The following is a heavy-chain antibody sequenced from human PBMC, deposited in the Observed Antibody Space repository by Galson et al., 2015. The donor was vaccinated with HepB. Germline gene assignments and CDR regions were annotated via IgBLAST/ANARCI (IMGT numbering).Heavy chain of an antibody. J-gene: IGHJ2*01. CDR3: ARARIAAAGTLVPIYWYFDL. V-gene: IGHV1-69*13. CDR2: IIPIFGTA. CDR1: GGTFSSYA. D-gene: IGHD6-13*01. Sequence: SVKVSCKASGGTFSSYAISWVRQAPGQGLEWMGGIIPIFGTANYAQKFQGRVTITADESTSTAYMELSSLRSEDTAVYYCARARIAAAGTLVPIYWYFDLWGRGTLVTVSS.